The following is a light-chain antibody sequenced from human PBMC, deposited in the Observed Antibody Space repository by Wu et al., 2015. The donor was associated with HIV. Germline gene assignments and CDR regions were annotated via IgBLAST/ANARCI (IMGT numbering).Light chain of an antibody. CDR1: QAVGTY. Sequence: EIVMTQSPATLSLSPGERATLSCRASQAVGTYVAWYQQKPGQAPRLLISATSIRASGIPARFIGRGSGTEFALTIDSLQSEDFAIYFCQQYEHWPPLTFGGGTTVEI. V-gene: IGKV3-15*01. J-gene: IGKJ4*01. CDR3: QQYEHWPPLT. CDR2: ATS.